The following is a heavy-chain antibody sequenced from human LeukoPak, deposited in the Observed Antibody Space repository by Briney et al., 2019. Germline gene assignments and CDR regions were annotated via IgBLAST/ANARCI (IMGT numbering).Heavy chain of an antibody. CDR1: GGSISCSNW. Sequence: PSGTLSLTSAVSGGSISCSNWWSWVRQPPGKGLEWIGEIYHSGSTNYNPSLKSRVTISVDTSKNQFSLKLSSVTAADTAVYYCARRGRFGGRDGGEGFDLWGQGTMVTVSS. CDR3: ARRGRFGGRDGGEGFDL. D-gene: IGHD3-16*01. CDR2: IYHSGST. V-gene: IGHV4-4*02. J-gene: IGHJ3*01.